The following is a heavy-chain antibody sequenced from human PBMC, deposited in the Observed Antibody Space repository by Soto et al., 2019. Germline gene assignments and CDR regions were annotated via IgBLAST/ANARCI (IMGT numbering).Heavy chain of an antibody. CDR1: GGSISSYY. D-gene: IGHD2-21*02. Sequence: SETLSLTCTVSGGSISSYYWSWIGQPPGKGLEWIGYIYYSGSTNYNPSLKSRVTISVDTSKNQFSLKLSSVTAADTAVYYCARVNIVVVTAIQGAFDIWGQGTMVTVSS. CDR3: ARVNIVVVTAIQGAFDI. J-gene: IGHJ3*02. CDR2: IYYSGST. V-gene: IGHV4-59*01.